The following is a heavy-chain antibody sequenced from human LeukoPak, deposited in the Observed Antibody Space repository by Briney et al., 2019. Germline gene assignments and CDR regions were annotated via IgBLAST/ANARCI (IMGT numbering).Heavy chain of an antibody. J-gene: IGHJ4*02. Sequence: GGSLRLSCAASGFTFSSYSMNWVRQAPGKGLEWVAVIWYDGSNKYYADSVKGRFTISRDNSKNTLYLQMNSLRAEDTAVYHCARDLGRRTLYYFDYWGQGTLVTVSS. V-gene: IGHV3-33*08. CDR2: IWYDGSNK. CDR3: ARDLGRRTLYYFDY. CDR1: GFTFSSYS. D-gene: IGHD1-26*01.